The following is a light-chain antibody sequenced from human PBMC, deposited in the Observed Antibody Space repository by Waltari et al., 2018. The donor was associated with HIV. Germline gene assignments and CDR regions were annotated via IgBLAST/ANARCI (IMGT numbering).Light chain of an antibody. Sequence: QSALTQPPSASRSPGQSVTLSCTGTSRDVGGYNYVPWYQQHPGKAPKLMIYEVSKRPSGVPDRFSGSKSGNTASLTVSGLQAEDEADYYCSSYAGSNNYVFGTGTKVTVL. CDR3: SSYAGSNNYV. V-gene: IGLV2-8*01. J-gene: IGLJ1*01. CDR2: EVS. CDR1: SRDVGGYNY.